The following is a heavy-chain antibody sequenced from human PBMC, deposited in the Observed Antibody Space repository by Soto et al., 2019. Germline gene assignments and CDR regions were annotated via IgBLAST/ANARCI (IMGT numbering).Heavy chain of an antibody. J-gene: IGHJ5*02. CDR2: FCFSRSS. Sequence: SQTLSLTCSFSGCTISSGDYYLGWMRQLTVKELEWIGYFCFSRSSYYNPSLKSRVTISVDTSKNQISLKLSSVTAADTAVYYCARIIGATINCLVLCGQGTLGTGSS. V-gene: IGHV4-30-4*01. D-gene: IGHD5-12*01. CDR1: GCTISSGDYY. CDR3: ARIIGATINCLVL.